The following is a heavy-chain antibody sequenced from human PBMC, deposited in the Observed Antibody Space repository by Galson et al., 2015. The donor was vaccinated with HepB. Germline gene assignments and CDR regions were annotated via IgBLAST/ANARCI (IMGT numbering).Heavy chain of an antibody. V-gene: IGHV6-1*01. CDR2: TYYRSKWYN. Sequence: CAISGDSVSSNSAAWDWIRQSPSRGLEWLGRTYYRSKWYNDYAVSVKSRITINPDTSKNQFSLQLNSVTPEDTAVYYYARDLRWAVPNMSSYYYDSSGPYYFDYWGQGTLVTVSS. J-gene: IGHJ4*02. D-gene: IGHD3-22*01. CDR1: GDSVSSNSAA. CDR3: ARDLRWAVPNMSSYYYDSSGPYYFDY.